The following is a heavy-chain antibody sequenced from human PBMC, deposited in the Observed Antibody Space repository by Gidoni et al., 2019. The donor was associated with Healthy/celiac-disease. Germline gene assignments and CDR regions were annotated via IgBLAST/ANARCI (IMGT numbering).Heavy chain of an antibody. V-gene: IGHV1-3*01. CDR2: INAGNGNT. Sequence: QVQLVQSGAEVKKPGASVKVSCKAAGYTFTSYAMHWVRQAPGQRLEWMGWINAGNGNTKYSQKFQGRVTITRDTSASTAYMELSSLRSEDTAVYYCARVDSSGYYLPYYYGMDVWGQGTTVTVSS. CDR1: GYTFTSYA. CDR3: ARVDSSGYYLPYYYGMDV. J-gene: IGHJ6*02. D-gene: IGHD3-22*01.